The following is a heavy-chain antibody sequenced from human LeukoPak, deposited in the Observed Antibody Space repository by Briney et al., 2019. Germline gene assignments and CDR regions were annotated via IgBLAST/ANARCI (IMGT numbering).Heavy chain of an antibody. CDR3: ARDIVSGPPFDY. CDR1: GYTFTDYY. V-gene: IGHV1-18*04. CDR2: ISAYNGDT. Sequence: EASVKVSCKASGYTFTDYYIHWVRQAPGQGLEWMGWISAYNGDTNYAQKVQGRVTMTTDTSTSTAYMELRSLRSDDTAIYYCARDIVSGPPFDYWGQGTLVTVSS. D-gene: IGHD2-15*01. J-gene: IGHJ4*02.